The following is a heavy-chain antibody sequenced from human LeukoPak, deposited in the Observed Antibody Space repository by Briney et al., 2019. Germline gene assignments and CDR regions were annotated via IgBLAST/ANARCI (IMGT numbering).Heavy chain of an antibody. J-gene: IGHJ4*02. CDR3: ARTPWIWRANPKTGYSQPYYFDY. CDR1: GGSISSYY. Sequence: PSETLSLTCTDSGGSISSYYWSWIRQPPGKGLEWIGYIYYSGSTNYNPSLKSRVTISVDTSKNQFSLKLSSVTAADTAVYYCARTPWIWRANPKTGYSQPYYFDYWGQGTLVTVSS. V-gene: IGHV4-59*08. CDR2: IYYSGST. D-gene: IGHD3-9*01.